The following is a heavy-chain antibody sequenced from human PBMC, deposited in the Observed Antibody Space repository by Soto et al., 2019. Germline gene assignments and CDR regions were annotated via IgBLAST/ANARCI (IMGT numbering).Heavy chain of an antibody. CDR3: ARVPDR. CDR1: GGSISSGGYS. Sequence: SETLSLTCAVSGGSISSGGYSWSWIRQPPGKGLEWIGYIYHSGSTYYNTSLKSRVTISVDRSKNQFSLKLSSVTAANTAVYYCARVPDRWGQGTLVTVSS. CDR2: IYHSGST. V-gene: IGHV4-30-2*01. J-gene: IGHJ5*02. D-gene: IGHD2-2*01.